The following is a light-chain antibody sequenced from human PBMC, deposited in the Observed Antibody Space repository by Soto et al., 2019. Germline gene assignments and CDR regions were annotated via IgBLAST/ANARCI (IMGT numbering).Light chain of an antibody. CDR2: GAS. CDR1: QSVSSSY. Sequence: EIVLTQSPGTLSLSPGERATLSCRASQSVSSSYLAWYQQKPGQAPRLLIYGASSRATGIPDRFSGGGSGTDFTLTISRLETEDFAVYYCQQYGSSFTFGPGTKVDIK. J-gene: IGKJ3*01. CDR3: QQYGSSFT. V-gene: IGKV3-20*01.